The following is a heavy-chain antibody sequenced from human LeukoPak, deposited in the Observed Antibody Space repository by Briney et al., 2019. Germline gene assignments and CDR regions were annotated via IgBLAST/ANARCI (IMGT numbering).Heavy chain of an antibody. J-gene: IGHJ5*02. CDR2: IIPIFGIA. CDR3: ARSLSMDGFNWFDP. Sequence: SVKVSCKASGGTFSSYAISWVRQAPGQGLEWMGRIIPIFGIANYAQKFQGRVTITADKSTSTAYMELSSLRSEDTAVYYCARSLSMDGFNWFDPWGQGTLVTVSS. V-gene: IGHV1-69*04. CDR1: GGTFSSYA. D-gene: IGHD2-2*03.